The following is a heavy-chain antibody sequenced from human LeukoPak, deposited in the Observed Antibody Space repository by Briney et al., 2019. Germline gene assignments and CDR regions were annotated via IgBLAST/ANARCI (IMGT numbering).Heavy chain of an antibody. D-gene: IGHD2-2*01. CDR1: GFTFSSYS. CDR3: ARWSLGYCSSTSCPYYYGSGSYMDY. J-gene: IGHJ4*02. V-gene: IGHV3-48*04. Sequence: PGGSLRLSCAASGFTFSSYSMNWVRQAPGKGLEWVSYISSSSSTIYYADSVKGRFTISRDNAKNSLYLQMNSLRAEDTAVYYCARWSLGYCSSTSCPYYYGSGSYMDYWGQGTLVTVSS. CDR2: ISSSSSTI.